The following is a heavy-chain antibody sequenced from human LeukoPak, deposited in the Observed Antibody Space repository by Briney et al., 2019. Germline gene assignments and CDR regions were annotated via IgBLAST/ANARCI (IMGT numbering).Heavy chain of an antibody. CDR1: GFTFSSYS. Sequence: GGSLRLSCAASGFTFSSYSMNWVRQAPGKGLEWVSYISSSSSTIYYADSVKGRFTISRDNAKNSLYLQMNSLRAEDTAVYYCARDPYCYDSSGYYHYYYYYMDVWGKGTTVTVSS. D-gene: IGHD3-22*01. V-gene: IGHV3-48*01. J-gene: IGHJ6*03. CDR2: ISSSSSTI. CDR3: ARDPYCYDSSGYYHYYYYYMDV.